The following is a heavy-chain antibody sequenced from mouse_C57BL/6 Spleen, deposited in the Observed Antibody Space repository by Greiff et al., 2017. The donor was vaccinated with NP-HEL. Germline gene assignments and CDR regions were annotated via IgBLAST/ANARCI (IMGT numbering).Heavy chain of an antibody. D-gene: IGHD2-2*01. CDR2: IDPSDSYT. V-gene: IGHV1-69*01. J-gene: IGHJ3*01. CDR1: GYTFTSYW. CDR3: ARPLLWLRRGCAY. Sequence: VQLQQPGAELVMPGASVKLSCKASGYTFTSYWMHWVKPRPGQGLAWIGEIDPSDSYTNYNQKFKGKSTLTVDKSSSTAYMQLSSLTSEDSAVYYWARPLLWLRRGCAYWGQGTLVTVSA.